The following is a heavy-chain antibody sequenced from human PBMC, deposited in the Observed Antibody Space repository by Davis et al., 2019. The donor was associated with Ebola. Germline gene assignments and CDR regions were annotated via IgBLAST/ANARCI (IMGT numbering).Heavy chain of an antibody. J-gene: IGHJ5*02. CDR1: GDSISSSFY. Sequence: SETLSLTCTVSGDSISSSFYWGWIRQPPGKGLEWIGTISYSGSTYYNPSLKNRVTIFVDTSKNQFSLKLRSVTAADTAVYYCARHLMREGWFDPWGQGTLVTVSS. CDR3: ARHLMREGWFDP. CDR2: ISYSGST. V-gene: IGHV4-39*01.